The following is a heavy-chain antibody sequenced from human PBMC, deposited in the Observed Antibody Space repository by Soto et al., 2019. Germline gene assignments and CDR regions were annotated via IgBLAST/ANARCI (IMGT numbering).Heavy chain of an antibody. D-gene: IGHD2-15*01. V-gene: IGHV3-33*03. CDR1: GFTFSSYG. J-gene: IGHJ6*02. CDR3: ARQLAVPYAAYAMDV. CDR2: IWYNGSKK. Sequence: QVHLVESGGGVVQPGRSLRLSCAASGFTFSSYGMLWVRQAPGKGLEWVAVIWYNGSKKYYGESVKGRFTIFRDNSENTLYLEMSSLRAEDTAVYSCARQLAVPYAAYAMDVWGQGTTVNVSS.